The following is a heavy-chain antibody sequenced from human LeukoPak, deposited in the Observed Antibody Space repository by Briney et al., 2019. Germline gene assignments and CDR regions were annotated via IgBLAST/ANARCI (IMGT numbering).Heavy chain of an antibody. CDR1: GGSVSSGGYS. V-gene: IGHV4-30-2*01. Sequence: SETLSLTCTVSGGSVSSGGYSWSWIRQPPGKGLEWIGYIYHSGSTYYNPSLKSRVTISVDRSKNQFSLKLSSVTAADTAVYYCARARNYDFWGGYLDYWGQGTLVTVSS. CDR3: ARARNYDFWGGYLDY. J-gene: IGHJ4*02. CDR2: IYHSGST. D-gene: IGHD3-3*01.